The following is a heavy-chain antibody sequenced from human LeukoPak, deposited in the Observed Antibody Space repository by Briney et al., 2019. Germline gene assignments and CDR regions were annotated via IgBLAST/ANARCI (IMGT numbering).Heavy chain of an antibody. D-gene: IGHD3-16*01. CDR1: GGSVTTYY. CDR2: ISTSGST. J-gene: IGHJ3*02. CDR3: ARTRGILGAFDI. Sequence: MTSETLSLTCTVSGGSVTTYYWSWIRQSAGKGLEWIGHISTSGSTTYNPSLKSRVTMSVDTSKNQFSLKLSSVTAADTAVYYCARTRGILGAFDIWGQGTMVTVSS. V-gene: IGHV4-4*07.